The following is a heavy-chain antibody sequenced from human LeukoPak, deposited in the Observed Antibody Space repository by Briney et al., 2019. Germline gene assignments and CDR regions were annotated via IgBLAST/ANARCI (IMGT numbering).Heavy chain of an antibody. D-gene: IGHD3-22*01. CDR1: GFTFGTYW. CDR2: INSDGGTT. J-gene: IGHJ4*02. CDR3: ARGPDNYDSSGLAGDY. Sequence: GGSLRLSCGASGFTFGTYWMHWVRQAPGKGLVWVSGINSDGGTTTYADSVKGRFTISRDNAKNTLYLQMNNLRAEDTALYYCARGPDNYDSSGLAGDYWGQGTLVTVSS. V-gene: IGHV3-74*01.